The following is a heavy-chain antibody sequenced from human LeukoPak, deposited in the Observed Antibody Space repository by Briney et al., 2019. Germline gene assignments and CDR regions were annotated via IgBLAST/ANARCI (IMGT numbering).Heavy chain of an antibody. V-gene: IGHV1-8*01. D-gene: IGHD6-13*01. CDR3: ARAASWSPIGDSYYYMDV. CDR1: GYTFNSYD. Sequence: ASVKVSCKASGYTFNSYDINWVRQATGQGLECMGWMNPNSGNTGYAQRFQGRVTMTRNTYISPAYVELSSLRSDDTAVYYCARAASWSPIGDSYYYMDVWGKGTTVTISS. CDR2: MNPNSGNT. J-gene: IGHJ6*03.